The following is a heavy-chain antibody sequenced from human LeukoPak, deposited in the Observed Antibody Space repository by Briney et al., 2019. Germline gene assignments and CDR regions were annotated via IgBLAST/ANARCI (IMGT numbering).Heavy chain of an antibody. CDR1: GFTFSSYA. Sequence: GGSLRLSCAASGFTFSSYAMNWVRQAPGKGLEWVSTISASGGSTYYFVKGRFTISRDNSKNTLYLQMNSLRAEDTAVYYCAKEPREYCSSTSCPNWFDSWGQGTLVTVSS. V-gene: IGHV3-23*01. J-gene: IGHJ5*01. D-gene: IGHD2-2*01. CDR2: ISASGGST. CDR3: AKEPREYCSSTSCPNWFDS.